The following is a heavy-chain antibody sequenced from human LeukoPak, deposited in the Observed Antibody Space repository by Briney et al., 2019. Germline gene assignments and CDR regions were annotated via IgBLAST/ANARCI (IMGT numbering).Heavy chain of an antibody. CDR1: GGSFSGYY. CDR2: INHSGST. V-gene: IGHV4-34*01. Sequence: SVTLSLTCAVYGGSFSGYYWSWIRQPPGKGLEWIGEINHSGSTNYNPSLKSRVTISVDTSKNQFSLKLSSVTAADTAVYYCAGGYSGYDYAFDIWGQGTMVTVSS. D-gene: IGHD5-12*01. J-gene: IGHJ3*02. CDR3: AGGYSGYDYAFDI.